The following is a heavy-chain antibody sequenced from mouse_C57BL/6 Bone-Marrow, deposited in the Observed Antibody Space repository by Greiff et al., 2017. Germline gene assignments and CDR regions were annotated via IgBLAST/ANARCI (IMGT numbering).Heavy chain of an antibody. D-gene: IGHD2-3*01. V-gene: IGHV1-61*01. J-gene: IGHJ4*01. CDR1: GYTFTSYW. Sequence: QVQLQQPGAELVRPGSSVKLSCKASGYTFTSYWMDWVKQRPGQGLEWIGNIYPSDSETHYNQKFKDKATLTVDKSSSTAYMQLSSLTSEDAAVYYGARQGGYYYYAMDYWGQGTSVTVSS. CDR2: IYPSDSET. CDR3: ARQGGYYYYAMDY.